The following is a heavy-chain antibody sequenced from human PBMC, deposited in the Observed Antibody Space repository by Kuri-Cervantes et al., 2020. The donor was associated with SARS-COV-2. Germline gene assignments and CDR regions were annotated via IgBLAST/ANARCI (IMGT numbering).Heavy chain of an antibody. D-gene: IGHD6-19*01. Sequence: SETLSLTCTVSGASISSSTYYWGWIRQSPGKGLEWIGYIYYSGSTYYNPSLKSRVTISVDTSKNQFSLKLSAVTAADTAVYYCARTNKQWRGYFDYWGQGTLVTVSS. J-gene: IGHJ4*02. CDR2: IYYSGST. V-gene: IGHV4-39*01. CDR1: GASISSSTYY. CDR3: ARTNKQWRGYFDY.